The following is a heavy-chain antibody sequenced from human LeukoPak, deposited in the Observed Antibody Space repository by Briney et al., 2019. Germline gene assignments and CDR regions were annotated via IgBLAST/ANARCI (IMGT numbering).Heavy chain of an antibody. Sequence: LETLSLTCAVYGGSFSGYYWSWIRQPPGKGLEWIGEINHSGSTNYNPSLKSRVTISVDTSKNQFSLKLSSVTAADTAVYYCARHIMIGRFGYCSSTSCYYQAFDIWGQGTMVTVSS. D-gene: IGHD2-2*01. CDR3: ARHIMIGRFGYCSSTSCYYQAFDI. CDR2: INHSGST. V-gene: IGHV4-34*01. J-gene: IGHJ3*02. CDR1: GGSFSGYY.